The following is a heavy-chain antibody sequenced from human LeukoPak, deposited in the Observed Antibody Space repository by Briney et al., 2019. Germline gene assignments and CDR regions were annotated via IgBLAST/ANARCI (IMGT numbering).Heavy chain of an antibody. CDR2: IIPILGIA. D-gene: IGHD5-18*01. CDR3: ARDQKIQLWLRGDY. V-gene: IGHV1-69*10. CDR1: GGTFSSYA. J-gene: IGHJ4*02. Sequence: ASVKVSCKASGGTFSSYAISWVRQAPGQGLEWMGGIIPILGIANYAQKFQGRVTITADKSTSTAYMELSSLRSEDTAVYYCARDQKIQLWLRGDYWGQGTLVTVSS.